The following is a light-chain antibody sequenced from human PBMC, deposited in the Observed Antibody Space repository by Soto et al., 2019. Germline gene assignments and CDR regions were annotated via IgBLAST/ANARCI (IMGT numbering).Light chain of an antibody. CDR3: QQYGTSIT. CDR1: QSFSSSY. V-gene: IGKV3-20*01. Sequence: EIVLTQSPGTLSLSPGERATLSCRASQSFSSSYLAWYQQKPGQAPRLLIYGASSRATGIPDRFSGSGSGTDFTLTISRLEPEDFAVYYCQQYGTSITFGQGPRREI. CDR2: GAS. J-gene: IGKJ5*01.